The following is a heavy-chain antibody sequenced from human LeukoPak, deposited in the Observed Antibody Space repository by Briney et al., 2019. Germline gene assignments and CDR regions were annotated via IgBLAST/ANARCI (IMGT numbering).Heavy chain of an antibody. J-gene: IGHJ6*03. V-gene: IGHV3-21*01. CDR1: GFTFSSYS. CDR2: ISSSSSYI. D-gene: IGHD3-10*02. Sequence: GGSLRLSCAASGFTFSSYSMNWVRQAPGKGLERVSSISSSSSYIYYADSVKGRFTISRDNAKNSLYLQMNSLRAEDTAVYYCARYPPKYYYVIWYYMDVWGKGTTVTVSS. CDR3: ARYPPKYYYVIWYYMDV.